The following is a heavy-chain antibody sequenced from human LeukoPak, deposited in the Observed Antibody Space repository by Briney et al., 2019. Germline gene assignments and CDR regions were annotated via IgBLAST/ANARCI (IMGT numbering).Heavy chain of an antibody. V-gene: IGHV4-61*05. J-gene: IGHJ4*02. Sequence: PSETLSLTCTVSGGSISSNSYYWSWIRQPPGKGLEWIGYIYYSGGTNYNPSLKSRVTISVDTSKKQFSLRLSSVTAADTAVYYCARRGGDSSGNFDYWGQGTLVTVSS. CDR2: IYYSGGT. CDR1: GGSISSNSYY. CDR3: ARRGGDSSGNFDY. D-gene: IGHD3-22*01.